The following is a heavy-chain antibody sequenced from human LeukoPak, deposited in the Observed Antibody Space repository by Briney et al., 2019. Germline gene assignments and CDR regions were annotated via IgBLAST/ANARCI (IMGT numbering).Heavy chain of an antibody. V-gene: IGHV3-15*01. CDR1: GXTFSYAW. J-gene: IGHJ1*01. CDR3: TTPTFH. CDR2: IRSETDGGTP. Sequence: RGSLRLSCAASGXTFSYAWMTWVRQAPGKGLEWVGHIRSETDGGTPDYAAPVKGRFTISRDDSKNTLYLQMNSLKTEDTAVYYCTTPTFHWGQGILVTVSS. D-gene: IGHD2/OR15-2a*01.